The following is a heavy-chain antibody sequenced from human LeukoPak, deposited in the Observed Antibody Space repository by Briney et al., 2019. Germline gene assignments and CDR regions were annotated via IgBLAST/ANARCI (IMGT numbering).Heavy chain of an antibody. J-gene: IGHJ4*02. CDR3: ARDSIAGYSSSW. CDR2: ISHSGSP. D-gene: IGHD3-9*01. V-gene: IGHV4/OR15-8*01. Sequence: PSETLSLTCGVSGGFIINGKWWSWVRQPPGKGLEWIGEISHSGSPNYNPSLKGRLTISVDTAKNQFSLKLSSVTAADTAVYYCARDSIAGYSSSWWGQGTLVTVSS. CDR1: GGFIINGKW.